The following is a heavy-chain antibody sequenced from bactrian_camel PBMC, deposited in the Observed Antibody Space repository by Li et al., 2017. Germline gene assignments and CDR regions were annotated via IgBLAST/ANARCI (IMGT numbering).Heavy chain of an antibody. J-gene: IGHJ4*01. CDR2: IRRSGGET. CDR3: AADLARYCGAFSGFFARAS. CDR1: GHSRGSNC. D-gene: IGHD2*01. Sequence: VQLVESGGGSVQAGGSLKLSCVVSGHSRGSNCVGWYRLPPGRAPAEREGIAAIRRSGGETWYAGSVKGRFTISQDNANHTLYLQMNSLKPEDSAMYYCAADLARYCGAFSGFFARASWGQGTQVTVS. V-gene: IGHV3-3*01.